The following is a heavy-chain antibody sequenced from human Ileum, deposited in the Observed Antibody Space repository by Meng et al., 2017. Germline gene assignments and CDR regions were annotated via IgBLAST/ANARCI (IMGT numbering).Heavy chain of an antibody. J-gene: IGHJ3*01. CDR3: TTDPQWRN. V-gene: IGHV3-15*01. Sequence: GESLKISCTVSGLTFSEAWMNWVRQAPGKGLEWVGRIKGKLAGETTEYAAPAKGRFTISRDDSKNSLYLQLNTLKTEDTAVYFCTTDPQWRNWAQGPL. CDR1: GLTFSEAW. D-gene: IGHD6-19*01. CDR2: IKGKLAGETT.